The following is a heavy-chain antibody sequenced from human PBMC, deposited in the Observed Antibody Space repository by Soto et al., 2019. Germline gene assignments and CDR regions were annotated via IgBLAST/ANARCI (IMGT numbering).Heavy chain of an antibody. CDR2: IYYSGST. D-gene: IGHD3-22*01. J-gene: IGHJ5*02. V-gene: IGHV4-30-4*01. CDR1: GGSISSGDYY. Sequence: SETLSLTCTVSGGSISSGDYYWSWIRQPPGKGLEWIGYIYYSGSTYYNPSLKSRVTISVDTSKNQFSLKLSSVTAADTAVYYCARDRGYYDSSGYLRRINWFDPWGQGTLVTVSS. CDR3: ARDRGYYDSSGYLRRINWFDP.